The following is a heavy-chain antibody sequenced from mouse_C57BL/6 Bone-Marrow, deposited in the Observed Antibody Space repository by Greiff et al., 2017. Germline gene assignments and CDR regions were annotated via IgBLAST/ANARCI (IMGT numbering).Heavy chain of an antibody. Sequence: EVKLQESGGGLVKPGGSLKLSCAASGFTFSSYAMSWVRQTPEKRLEWVATISDGGSYTYYPDNVKGRFTISRDNAKNNLYLQRSHLKSEDTAMYYCARGVITTSFAYWGQGTLVTVSA. D-gene: IGHD2-4*01. CDR1: GFTFSSYA. CDR3: ARGVITTSFAY. CDR2: ISDGGSYT. J-gene: IGHJ3*01. V-gene: IGHV5-4*03.